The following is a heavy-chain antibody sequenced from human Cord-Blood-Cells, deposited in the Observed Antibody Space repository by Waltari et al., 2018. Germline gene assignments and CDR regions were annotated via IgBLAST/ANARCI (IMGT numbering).Heavy chain of an antibody. CDR2: INHRGST. Sequence: QVQLQQWGAGLLKPSETLSLTCAVYGGSFSGYYWSWIRQPPGKGLEWIGEINHRGSTHNNPSLESRVTISVDTAKNQFSLKLSSETAADTAVYYCAPPGSYDSSGYYYNAFDIWGQGTMVTVSS. V-gene: IGHV4-34*01. J-gene: IGHJ3*02. D-gene: IGHD3-22*01. CDR1: GGSFSGYY. CDR3: APPGSYDSSGYYYNAFDI.